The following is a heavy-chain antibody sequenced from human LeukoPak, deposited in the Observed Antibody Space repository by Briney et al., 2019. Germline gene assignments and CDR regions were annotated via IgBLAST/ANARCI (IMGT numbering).Heavy chain of an antibody. CDR1: GGSISSGGYF. CDR3: ARVRYYGSGEEIDP. Sequence: SETLSLTCTVSGGSISSGGYFWSWIRQNPGKGLEWIGYIYHGGNTYYNPSLKSRVTISVDSSKNQFSLTLSSVTAADTAMYYCARVRYYGSGEEIDPWGQGTLVTVSS. D-gene: IGHD3-10*01. V-gene: IGHV4-31*03. J-gene: IGHJ5*02. CDR2: IYHGGNT.